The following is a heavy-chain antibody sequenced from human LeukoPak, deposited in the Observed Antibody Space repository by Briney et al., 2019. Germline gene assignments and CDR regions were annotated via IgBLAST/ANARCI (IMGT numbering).Heavy chain of an antibody. CDR3: AREMDFDY. V-gene: IGHV3-7*04. CDR1: GFTLTTYW. D-gene: IGHD2-8*01. Sequence: GGSLTLSCAASGFTLTTYWMSWARQAPGKGLEWVANIKPDGSEKSYVDSVKGRFTISRDNAENSLYLQMNSLRAEDTAVYYCAREMDFDYWGQGTLVTASS. J-gene: IGHJ4*02. CDR2: IKPDGSEK.